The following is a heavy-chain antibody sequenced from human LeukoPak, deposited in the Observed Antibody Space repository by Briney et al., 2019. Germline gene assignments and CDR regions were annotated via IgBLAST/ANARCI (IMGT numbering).Heavy chain of an antibody. CDR1: GFSFSRYG. CDR2: ISDSGSET. Sequence: GSLRLSCAASGFSFSRYGMNWVRQAPGKGLEWVSSISDSGSETYYADSVKGRFTISRDNSKNTLYLQMNSLRADDTAVYYCANGRTWYDILTGYHRPFDYWGQGTLVTVSS. J-gene: IGHJ4*02. V-gene: IGHV3-23*01. D-gene: IGHD3-9*01. CDR3: ANGRTWYDILTGYHRPFDY.